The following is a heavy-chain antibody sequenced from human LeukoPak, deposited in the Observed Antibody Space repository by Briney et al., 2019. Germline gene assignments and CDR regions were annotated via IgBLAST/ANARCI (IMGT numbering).Heavy chain of an antibody. V-gene: IGHV3-21*06. CDR1: GFTFSSYE. D-gene: IGHD3-9*01. CDR2: ISSSSSYI. CDR3: ARDTYDILTGYYKWAFDI. Sequence: GGSLRLSCAASGFTFSSYEMNWVRQAPGKGLEWVSSISSSSSYIYYADSVKGRFTISRDNAKNSLYLQMNSLRAEDTAVYYCARDTYDILTGYYKWAFDIWGQGTMVTVSS. J-gene: IGHJ3*02.